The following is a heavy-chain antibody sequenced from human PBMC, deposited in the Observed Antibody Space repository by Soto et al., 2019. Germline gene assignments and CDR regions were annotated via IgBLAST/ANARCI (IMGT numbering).Heavy chain of an antibody. Sequence: GGSLRLSCAASGFTFSDYYMSWIRQAPGKGLEWVSYISSSGSTIYYADSVKGRFTISRDNAKNSLYLQMNSLRAEDAAVYYCARELRFLEWLSHRWFDPWGQGTLVTVSS. CDR2: ISSSGSTI. CDR1: GFTFSDYY. D-gene: IGHD3-3*01. CDR3: ARELRFLEWLSHRWFDP. V-gene: IGHV3-11*01. J-gene: IGHJ5*02.